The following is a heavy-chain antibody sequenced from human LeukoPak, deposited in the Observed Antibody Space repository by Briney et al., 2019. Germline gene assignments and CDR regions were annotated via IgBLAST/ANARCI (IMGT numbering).Heavy chain of an antibody. J-gene: IGHJ5*02. V-gene: IGHV3-23*01. D-gene: IGHD2-21*02. Sequence: GGSLRLSCAASGFIFSSYAMNWVRQAPGRGLEWVSLISSSGGSTYYAGSVKGRFTISRDNSKNTLYLQMNSLRAEDTAIYYCAKDGPTAIPSWFDPWGQGTLVTVSS. CDR3: AKDGPTAIPSWFDP. CDR1: GFIFSSYA. CDR2: ISSSGGST.